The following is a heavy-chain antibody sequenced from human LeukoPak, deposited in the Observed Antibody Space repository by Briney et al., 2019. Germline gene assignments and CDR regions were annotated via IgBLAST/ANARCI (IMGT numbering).Heavy chain of an antibody. CDR3: ARGGPAMEWLLGEAFDI. D-gene: IGHD3-3*01. CDR1: GYTFTGYY. V-gene: IGHV1-2*02. CDR2: INPNSSGT. J-gene: IGHJ3*02. Sequence: ASVKVSCKASGYTFTGYYMHWVRQAPGQGLEWMGWINPNSSGTNYAQKFQGRVTMTRDTSISTAYMELSRLRSDDTAVYYCARGGPAMEWLLGEAFDIWGQGTMVTVSS.